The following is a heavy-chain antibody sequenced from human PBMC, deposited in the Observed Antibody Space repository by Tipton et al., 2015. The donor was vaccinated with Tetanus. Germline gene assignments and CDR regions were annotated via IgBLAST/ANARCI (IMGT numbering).Heavy chain of an antibody. CDR2: ISAYNGKT. CDR3: VRGRGLGAYSYGFEY. V-gene: IGHV1-18*01. CDR1: GYNFVHFG. J-gene: IGHJ4*02. Sequence: QSGPEVKEPGASVKVSCKASGYNFVHFGISWVRQAPGQGLEWMGWISAYNGKTKYAQRLQGRVTMTTDRSASTAYMDLRRLRSDDTAVYYCVRGRGLGAYSYGFEYWGQGALVAVSS. D-gene: IGHD5-18*01.